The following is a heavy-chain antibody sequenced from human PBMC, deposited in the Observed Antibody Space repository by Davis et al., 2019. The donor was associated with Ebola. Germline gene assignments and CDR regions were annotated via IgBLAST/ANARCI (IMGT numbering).Heavy chain of an antibody. D-gene: IGHD2-2*01. V-gene: IGHV4-61*01. CDR3: ARVSSGCSSTSCYYYYYYGMDV. Sequence: MPGGSLRLSCTVSGGSVSSGSYYWSWIRQPPGKGLEWIGYIYYSGSTNYNPSLKSRVTISVDTSKNQFSLKLSSVTAADTAVYYCARVSSGCSSTSCYYYYYYGMDVWGQGTTVTVSS. CDR1: GGSVSSGSYY. J-gene: IGHJ6*02. CDR2: IYYSGST.